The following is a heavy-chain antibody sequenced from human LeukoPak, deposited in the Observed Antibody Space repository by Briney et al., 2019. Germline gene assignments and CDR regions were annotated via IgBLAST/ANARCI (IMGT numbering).Heavy chain of an antibody. D-gene: IGHD2-2*02. CDR2: IKQDGSEK. CDR3: AREGYQLLYKSKYNWFDP. CDR1: GFTFSSYW. V-gene: IGHV3-7*01. Sequence: GGSLRLSCAASGFTFSSYWMRWVRQAPGKGLEWVANIKQDGSEKYYVDSVKGRFTISRDNAKNSLYLQMNSLRAEDTAVYYCAREGYQLLYKSKYNWFDPWGQGTLVTVSS. J-gene: IGHJ5*02.